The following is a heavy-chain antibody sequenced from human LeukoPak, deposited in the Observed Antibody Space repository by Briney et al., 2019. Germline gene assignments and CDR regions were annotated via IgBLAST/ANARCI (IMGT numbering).Heavy chain of an antibody. V-gene: IGHV1-69*13. J-gene: IGHJ6*02. CDR2: IIPIFGTA. CDR1: GGTFSSYA. CDR3: ARAGGFQVVPAAYGMDV. D-gene: IGHD2-2*01. Sequence: SVKVSCKASGGTFSSYAISWVRQAPGQGLEWMGGIIPIFGTANYAQKFQGRVTITADESTSTAYMEQSSLRSEDTAVYYCARAGGFQVVPAAYGMDVWGQGTTVTVSS.